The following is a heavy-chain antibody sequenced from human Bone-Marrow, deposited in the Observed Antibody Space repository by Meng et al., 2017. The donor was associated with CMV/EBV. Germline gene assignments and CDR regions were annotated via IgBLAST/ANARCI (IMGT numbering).Heavy chain of an antibody. CDR3: ARARYYFEY. CDR2: INHSGST. CDR1: GGSFSGYY. J-gene: IGHJ4*01. V-gene: IGHV4-34*01. Sequence: SETLSLTCAVYGGSFSGYYWSWIRQPPGKGLEWIGEINHSGSTNYNPSLKSRVTISVDTSKNQFSLKLSSVTAADTAVYYCARARYYFEYWGHGTRVTVSS. D-gene: IGHD3-16*02.